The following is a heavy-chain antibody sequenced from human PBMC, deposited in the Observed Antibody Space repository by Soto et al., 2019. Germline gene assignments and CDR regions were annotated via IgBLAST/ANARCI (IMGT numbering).Heavy chain of an antibody. D-gene: IGHD3-10*01. CDR1: RFSLSTSGVG. CDR2: IYWDDDK. V-gene: IGHV2-5*02. J-gene: IGHJ4*02. CDR3: AHTYRGVLDY. Sequence: QITLKESGPTLVKPTQTLTLTCTFSRFSLSTSGVGLGWIRRPQGKALKWLALIYWDDDKRYSLSLKSRLTITKDTSKNQVVLTMTNMDPVDTATYYCAHTYRGVLDYWGQGTLVTVSS.